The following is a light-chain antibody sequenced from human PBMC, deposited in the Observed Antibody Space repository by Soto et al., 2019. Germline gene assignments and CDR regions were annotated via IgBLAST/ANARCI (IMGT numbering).Light chain of an antibody. Sequence: ETVMTQSPVTLAASPGDRVTLSCGASQSVSTNLAWYQQKPGQAPRLLIYGASTRATGIPARFTGSRSGTEFTLTIRRLQSEDFAVYHCQQYNSWPLTFGQGTKVDIK. J-gene: IGKJ1*01. CDR1: QSVSTN. V-gene: IGKV3-15*01. CDR3: QQYNSWPLT. CDR2: GAS.